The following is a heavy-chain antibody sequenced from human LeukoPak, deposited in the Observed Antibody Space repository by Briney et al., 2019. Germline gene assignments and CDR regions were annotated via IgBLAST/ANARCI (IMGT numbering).Heavy chain of an antibody. Sequence: ASVKVSCKASGGTFSSYTISWVRQAPGQGLEWMGRIIPILGIANYAQKFQGRVTITAGKSTSTAYMELSSLRSEDTAVYYCARGMSSTSCDYRGQGTLVTVSS. V-gene: IGHV1-69*02. CDR1: GGTFSSYT. J-gene: IGHJ4*02. D-gene: IGHD2-2*01. CDR2: IIPILGIA. CDR3: ARGMSSTSCDY.